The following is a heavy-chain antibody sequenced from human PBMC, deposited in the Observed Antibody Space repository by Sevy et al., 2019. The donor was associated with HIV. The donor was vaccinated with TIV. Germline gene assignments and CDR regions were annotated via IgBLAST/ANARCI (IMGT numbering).Heavy chain of an antibody. Sequence: GGSLRLSCVASGFTFRSYTMKWVRQAPGKGLECVSSISSSGSYIYYADSVKGRFTISRDDAKNSLYLQMNTLRGEDAALYYCARVRPYDTRDFDYWGQGTLVTVSS. V-gene: IGHV3-21*01. CDR1: GFTFRSYT. J-gene: IGHJ4*02. D-gene: IGHD3-22*01. CDR2: ISSSGSYI. CDR3: ARVRPYDTRDFDY.